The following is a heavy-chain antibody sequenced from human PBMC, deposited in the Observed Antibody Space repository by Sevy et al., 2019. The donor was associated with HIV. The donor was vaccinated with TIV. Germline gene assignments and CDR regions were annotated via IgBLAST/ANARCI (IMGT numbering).Heavy chain of an antibody. CDR2: ISSSGSLI. CDR1: GFTFSSYE. Sequence: GGSLRLSCAASGFTFSSYEMNWVRQAPGKGLEWVSYISSSGSLIYYAHSVKGRFTISRDNAKNSLYLQMNSLRAEDTAVYYCAGGVVIGTTFDYWGQGTLVTVSS. V-gene: IGHV3-48*03. D-gene: IGHD3-22*01. J-gene: IGHJ4*02. CDR3: AGGVVIGTTFDY.